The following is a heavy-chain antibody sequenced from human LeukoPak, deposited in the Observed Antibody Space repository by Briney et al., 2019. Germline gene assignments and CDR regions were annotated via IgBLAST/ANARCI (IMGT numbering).Heavy chain of an antibody. J-gene: IGHJ4*02. CDR2: ISGSGDDT. CDR3: AKNYYDSSAYSPPWDY. D-gene: IGHD3-22*01. Sequence: PGGSLRLSCAASGFTFSSYAMSWVRQAPGEGPEWVSTISGSGDDTYYSSSVKGRFTISRDNSKNTLYLQMNSLTPEDTAIYYCAKNYYDSSAYSPPWDYWGQGTLVTVSS. V-gene: IGHV3-23*01. CDR1: GFTFSSYA.